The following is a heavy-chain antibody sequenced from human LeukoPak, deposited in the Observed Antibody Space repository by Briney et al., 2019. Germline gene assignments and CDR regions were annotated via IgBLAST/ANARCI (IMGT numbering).Heavy chain of an antibody. CDR2: INSDGSST. Sequence: GGSLRLSCAASGFTVSSYWMHWVRQPPGKGLVWVSRINSDGSSTSDADSVKGRFTISRDNAKNTLYLQMNSLRAEDTAVYYCARVYYDFWSGYLSYPTPDYWGQGTLVTVSS. J-gene: IGHJ4*02. D-gene: IGHD3-3*01. V-gene: IGHV3-74*01. CDR1: GFTVSSYW. CDR3: ARVYYDFWSGYLSYPTPDY.